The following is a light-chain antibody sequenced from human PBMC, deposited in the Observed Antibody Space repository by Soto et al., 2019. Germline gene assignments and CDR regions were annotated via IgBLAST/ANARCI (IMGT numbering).Light chain of an antibody. J-gene: IGKJ1*01. CDR3: QERFFTLGT. V-gene: IGKV1-39*01. CDR1: QSISSY. CDR2: GAS. Sequence: DLQMTQSPSSLSASVGDSVTITCRASQSISSYLNWYQQTPGKAPKLLIFGASNLHIGVPSRVSGSGSGTEVTLTINNLQREDGATYDGQERFFTLGTFGRGTKVDIK.